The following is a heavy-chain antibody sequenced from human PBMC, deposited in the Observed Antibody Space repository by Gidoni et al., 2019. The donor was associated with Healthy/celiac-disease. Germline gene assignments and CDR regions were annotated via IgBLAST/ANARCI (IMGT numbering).Heavy chain of an antibody. J-gene: IGHJ4*02. Sequence: EVQLVESGGGLVQPGGSLSLSCSASGFTVSSNYMSWVRQAPGKGLELVSVIYSGGSTYYADSVKGRFTISRDNSKNTLYLQMNSLRAEDTAVYYCARDLSYYDSSGTGYWGQGTLVTVSS. CDR2: IYSGGST. CDR3: ARDLSYYDSSGTGY. V-gene: IGHV3-66*02. D-gene: IGHD3-22*01. CDR1: GFTVSSNY.